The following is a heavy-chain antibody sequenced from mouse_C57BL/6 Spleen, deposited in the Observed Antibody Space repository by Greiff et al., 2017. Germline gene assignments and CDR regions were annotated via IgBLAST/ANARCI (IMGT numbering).Heavy chain of an antibody. Sequence: VQLKESGGGLVQPKGSLKLSCAASGFSFNTYAMNWVRQAPGKGLEWVARIRSKSNNYATYYADSVKDRFTISRDDSESMLYLQMNNLKTEDTAMYYCVRHRDYYYAMDYWGQGTSVTVSS. V-gene: IGHV10-1*01. CDR2: IRSKSNNYAT. J-gene: IGHJ4*01. CDR1: GFSFNTYA. CDR3: VRHRDYYYAMDY.